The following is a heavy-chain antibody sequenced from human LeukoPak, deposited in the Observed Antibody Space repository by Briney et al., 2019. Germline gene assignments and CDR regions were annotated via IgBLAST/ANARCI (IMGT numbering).Heavy chain of an antibody. CDR1: GGSISSGGYY. CDR3: AREGPSSPDAFDI. V-gene: IGHV4-31*03. J-gene: IGHJ3*02. D-gene: IGHD2-2*01. Sequence: SETLSLTCTVSGGSISSGGYYWSWIRQHPGKGLEWIGYIYYSGSTYYNPSLRSRVTISVDTSKNQFSLKLSSVTAADTAVYCCAREGPSSPDAFDIWGQGTMVTVSS. CDR2: IYYSGST.